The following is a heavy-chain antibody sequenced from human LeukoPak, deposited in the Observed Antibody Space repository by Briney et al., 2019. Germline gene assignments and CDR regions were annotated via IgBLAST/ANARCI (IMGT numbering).Heavy chain of an antibody. V-gene: IGHV3-23*01. D-gene: IGHD3-22*01. J-gene: IGHJ4*02. CDR1: GFTFSSYA. CDR3: ARETYYYDSSGYTGFDY. Sequence: QSGGSLRLSCAASGFTFSSYAMSWVRQAPGKGLEWVSGISGSGGSTYYADSVEGRFTISRDNSKNTLYLQMNSLRAEDTAVYYCARETYYYDSSGYTGFDYWGQGTLVTVSS. CDR2: ISGSGGST.